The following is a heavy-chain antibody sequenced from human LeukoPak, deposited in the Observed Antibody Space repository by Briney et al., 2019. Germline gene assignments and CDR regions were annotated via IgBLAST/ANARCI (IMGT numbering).Heavy chain of an antibody. V-gene: IGHV3-48*04. D-gene: IGHD6-19*01. Sequence: GGSLRLSCAASGFTFSSYSMNWVRQAPGKGLEWVSYIGSISSAIYYADSVKGRFTISRDNAKNSLYLQMNSLRAEDTAVYYCAKHAPTSSAFDYWGQGTLVTVSS. CDR2: IGSISSAI. CDR3: AKHAPTSSAFDY. J-gene: IGHJ4*02. CDR1: GFTFSSYS.